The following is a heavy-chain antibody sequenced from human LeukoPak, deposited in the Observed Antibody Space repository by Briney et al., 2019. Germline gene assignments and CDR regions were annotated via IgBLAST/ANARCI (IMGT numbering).Heavy chain of an antibody. D-gene: IGHD2-8*01. J-gene: IGHJ4*02. Sequence: SGTLSLTFGVSGGSISNTNWWSWVRQPPGQGLEWIGEISLTGPTHYNPSLESRVTVSLDKSKHQLSLNLTSVTAADTAVYYCSRENGAFSPFGYWGQGTLVTVLS. CDR2: ISLTGPT. CDR3: SRENGAFSPFGY. V-gene: IGHV4-4*02. CDR1: GGSISNTNW.